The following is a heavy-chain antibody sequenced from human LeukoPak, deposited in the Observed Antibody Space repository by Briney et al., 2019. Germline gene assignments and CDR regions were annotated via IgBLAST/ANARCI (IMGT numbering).Heavy chain of an antibody. D-gene: IGHD2-15*01. CDR2: IWSDGRSL. Sequence: GGSLRLSCAASGFTFSSFDMHWGRQAPGNGLEWVAAIWSDGRSLYYADSVKGRFTISRDNSKNTLYLQMNSLRAEDTAVYYCVRELPPVVSYYFDYWGQGTLVTVSS. CDR3: VRELPPVVSYYFDY. CDR1: GFTFSSFD. V-gene: IGHV3-33*01. J-gene: IGHJ4*02.